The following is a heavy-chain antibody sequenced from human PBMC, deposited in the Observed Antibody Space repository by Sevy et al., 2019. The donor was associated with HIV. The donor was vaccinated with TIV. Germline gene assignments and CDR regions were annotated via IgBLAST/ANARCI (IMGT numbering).Heavy chain of an antibody. D-gene: IGHD4-17*01. CDR2: IKEDESER. CDR3: ARQKTTAPHDY. Sequence: GGSLRLSCAGSGFTFSSYWMSWVRQAPGKGLEWVANIKEDESERYYVDSVKGRFTISRDNAKNSLYLQMNDLRGEDTAVYYCARQKTTAPHDYWGQGTLVTVSS. J-gene: IGHJ4*02. V-gene: IGHV3-7*01. CDR1: GFTFSSYW.